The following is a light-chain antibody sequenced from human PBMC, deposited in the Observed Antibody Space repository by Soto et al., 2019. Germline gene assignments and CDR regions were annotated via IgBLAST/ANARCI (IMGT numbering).Light chain of an antibody. CDR1: QSFRSI. CDR2: DAY. J-gene: IGKJ4*01. CDR3: QERSNWPQLT. V-gene: IGKV3-11*01. Sequence: EIVLTQSPVTLSLSPGASASLTCRPSQSFRSIYAGYQQKPGQAPRLLIYDAYNRATGIPPTFSGSGSGTDFTLTISSLEPEDFAVYFCQERSNWPQLTFGGGTKVDIK.